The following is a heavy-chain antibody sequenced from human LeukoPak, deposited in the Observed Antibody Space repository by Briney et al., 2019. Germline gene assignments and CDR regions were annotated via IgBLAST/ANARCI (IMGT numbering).Heavy chain of an antibody. Sequence: GESLKIPRRSSGYNFTRYWIGWVRQMHGKGLEWMGLIYTGDSDTRYSPSFQGQVTISADKSISTAYLQWSSLKASDTAMYYCASPYCSGGSCYGHDAFDIWGQGTMVTVSS. D-gene: IGHD2-15*01. J-gene: IGHJ3*02. CDR2: IYTGDSDT. CDR3: ASPYCSGGSCYGHDAFDI. V-gene: IGHV5-51*01. CDR1: GYNFTRYW.